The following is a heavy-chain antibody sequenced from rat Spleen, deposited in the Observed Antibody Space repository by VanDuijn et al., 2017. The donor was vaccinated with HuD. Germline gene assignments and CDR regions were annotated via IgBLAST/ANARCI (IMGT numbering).Heavy chain of an antibody. CDR3: ARDRTVANYYFDY. CDR2: INGAGST. J-gene: IGHJ2*01. V-gene: IGHV3-3*01. D-gene: IGHD1-3*01. CDR1: AYSITSSYR. Sequence: EVQLQESGPGLVKPSQSLSLTCSVTAYSITSSYRWNWIRKFPGNKLEWMGYINGAGSTNYNPSLKSRISITRDTSKNQFFLQVNSVTTEDTATYYCARDRTVANYYFDYWGQGVMVTVSS.